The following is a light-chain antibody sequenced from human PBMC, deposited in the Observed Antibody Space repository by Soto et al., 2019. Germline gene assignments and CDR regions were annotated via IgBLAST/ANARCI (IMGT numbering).Light chain of an antibody. CDR1: QTVLYSSNNKNY. J-gene: IGKJ4*01. CDR3: QQYYSTVS. Sequence: DIVMTQSPDSLAVSLGERATINCKSSQTVLYSSNNKNYLACYQQKPGQPPTVLIYWASTRESGVPDRFSGSGSGTDFTLTISSLQAEDVAVYYCQQYYSTVSFGGGTKVEIK. CDR2: WAS. V-gene: IGKV4-1*01.